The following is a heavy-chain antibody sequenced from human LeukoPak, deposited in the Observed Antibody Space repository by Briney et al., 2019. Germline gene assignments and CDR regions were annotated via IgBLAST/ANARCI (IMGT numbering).Heavy chain of an antibody. V-gene: IGHV1-18*01. CDR3: ARDNSAISDCSSASCFHFNY. CDR1: RYTFTRYG. D-gene: IGHD2-2*01. J-gene: IGHJ4*02. Sequence: GASVKVSCKASRYTFTRYGITCVRQAPGQGLEWMGWISAYNGNTNYAHKVQGRVTMTTDTSTSTAYMELRSLGSDDTAVYYCARDNSAISDCSSASCFHFNYWGQGTLVSVSS. CDR2: ISAYNGNT.